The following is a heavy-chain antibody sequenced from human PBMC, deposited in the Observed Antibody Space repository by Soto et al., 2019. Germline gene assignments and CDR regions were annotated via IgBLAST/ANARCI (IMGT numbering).Heavy chain of an antibody. D-gene: IGHD2-2*01. J-gene: IGHJ4*02. Sequence: ASVKVSCKASGYTFANYDINWVRQTTGEGLEWMGWVNPNSGNTGYAQRFQGRVTMTRDTSKSTAYMELSSLRSEDTAVYYCVRGGPYCDSSSCYDDWGQGTQVTVSS. CDR3: VRGGPYCDSSSCYDD. CDR2: VNPNSGNT. CDR1: GYTFANYD. V-gene: IGHV1-8*01.